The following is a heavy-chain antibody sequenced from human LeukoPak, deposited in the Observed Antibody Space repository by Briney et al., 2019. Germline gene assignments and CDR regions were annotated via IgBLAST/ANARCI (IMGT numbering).Heavy chain of an antibody. CDR3: AKDLCYYDSSGYYYEGYYFDY. V-gene: IGHV3-23*01. Sequence: GGSLRLSCAASGFTFSSYAMSWVRQAPGKGLEWVSAISGSGGSTYYADSVKGRFTISRDNSKNTLYLQMNSLRAEDTAVYYCAKDLCYYDSSGYYYEGYYFDYWGQGTLVTVSS. D-gene: IGHD3-22*01. CDR1: GFTFSSYA. CDR2: ISGSGGST. J-gene: IGHJ4*02.